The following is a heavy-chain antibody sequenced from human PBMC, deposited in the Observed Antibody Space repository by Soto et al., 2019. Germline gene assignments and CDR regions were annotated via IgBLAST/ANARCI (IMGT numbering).Heavy chain of an antibody. V-gene: IGHV3-9*01. CDR1: GFNFEDHA. CDR2: ISWNSGRV. CDR3: VKSSAYDANYSGLDV. Sequence: SLRLSCAATGFNFEDHAIRCVRQLALKCLEWVSGISWNSGRVDYADSVKGRFTVSRDNAKKFVYLEMNGLRAEDTALYYCVKSSAYDANYSGLDVWGQGTTVTVSS. D-gene: IGHD3-22*01. J-gene: IGHJ6*02.